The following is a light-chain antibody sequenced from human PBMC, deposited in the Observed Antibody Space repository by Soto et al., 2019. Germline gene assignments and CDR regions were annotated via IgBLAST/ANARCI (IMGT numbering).Light chain of an antibody. J-gene: IGLJ2*01. V-gene: IGLV2-14*03. CDR3: SSYTSSTSL. Sequence: QSVLTQPASVSGSLGQSITISCTGTNSDVGGDNHVSWYQQNPDKAPKLIIYDVSNRPSGVSNRFSGSKSGNTASLTISGLQTEDDAHYYCSSYTSSTSLFGGGTKLTVL. CDR1: NSDVGGDNH. CDR2: DVS.